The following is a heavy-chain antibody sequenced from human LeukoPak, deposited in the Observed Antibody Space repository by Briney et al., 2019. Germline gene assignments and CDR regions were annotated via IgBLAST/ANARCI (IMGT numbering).Heavy chain of an antibody. CDR3: ARGGRPGEYYYYGMDV. D-gene: IGHD3-10*01. CDR1: GGSISSGGYY. CDR2: IYYSGST. Sequence: SQTLSLTCTVSGGSISSGGYYWSWIRQHPGKGLEWIGYIYYSGSTYYNPSLQSRVSISVHTSKNQFSLELSSVTAADTAVYYCARGGRPGEYYYYGMDVWGQGTTVTVSS. V-gene: IGHV4-31*03. J-gene: IGHJ6*02.